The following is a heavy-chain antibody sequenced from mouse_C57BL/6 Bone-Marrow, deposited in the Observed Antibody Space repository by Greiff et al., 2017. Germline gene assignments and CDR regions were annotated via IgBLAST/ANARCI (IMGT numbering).Heavy chain of an antibody. J-gene: IGHJ1*03. CDR3: TRGNYSSSYGYFDV. D-gene: IGHD1-1*01. CDR2: ISSGGEYI. V-gene: IGHV5-9-1*02. Sequence: EVKLMESGEGLVKPGGSLKLSCAASGFTFSSYAMSWVRQTPEKRLEWVAYISSGGEYIYYADTVKGRCTISRDNARNTLYLQMSSLKSEDTAMYYCTRGNYSSSYGYFDVWGTGTTVTVSS. CDR1: GFTFSSYA.